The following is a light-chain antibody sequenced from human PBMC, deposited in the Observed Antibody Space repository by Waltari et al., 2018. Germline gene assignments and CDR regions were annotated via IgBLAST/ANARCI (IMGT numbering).Light chain of an antibody. CDR3: QQLNSYPLT. V-gene: IGKV1-9*01. CDR1: QGISNY. CDR2: SAS. J-gene: IGKJ4*01. Sequence: DIQLTQSPSLLSASVRDRAPITYLASQGISNYLAWYQQKPGKAPKLLIYSASTLQSGVPSRFSGSGSGTEFSLTISSLQPEDFATYYCQQLNSYPLTFVGGTKVEIK.